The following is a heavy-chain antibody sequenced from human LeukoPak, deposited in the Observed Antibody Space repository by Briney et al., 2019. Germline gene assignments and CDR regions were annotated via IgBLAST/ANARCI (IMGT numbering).Heavy chain of an antibody. CDR3: TRGGGGASSSFDI. Sequence: PGGSLRLSSVMSGFTFSSYGMHWVRQAPGKGLEWVAMIWYDGSNKYYVDSVKGRFTISRDNSKNTVYLQINSLTAEDTAIYYCTRGGGGASSSFDIWSQGTMVTVSS. J-gene: IGHJ3*02. D-gene: IGHD1-26*01. V-gene: IGHV3-33*01. CDR1: GFTFSSYG. CDR2: IWYDGSNK.